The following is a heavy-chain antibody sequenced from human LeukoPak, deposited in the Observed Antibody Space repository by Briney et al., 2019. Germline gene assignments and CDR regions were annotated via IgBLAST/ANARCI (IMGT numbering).Heavy chain of an antibody. D-gene: IGHD2-21*01. CDR1: GYTFTGYY. J-gene: IGHJ4*02. CDR3: ARDHGYSVDY. V-gene: IGHV1-2*06. Sequence: ASVKVSCKASGYTFTGYYMHWVRQDPGQELEMMGRINPNSGGTSYAQKFQGRVTMTRDTSISTAYMELSRLRSDDTAVYYCARDHGYSVDYWGQGTLVTVSS. CDR2: INPNSGGT.